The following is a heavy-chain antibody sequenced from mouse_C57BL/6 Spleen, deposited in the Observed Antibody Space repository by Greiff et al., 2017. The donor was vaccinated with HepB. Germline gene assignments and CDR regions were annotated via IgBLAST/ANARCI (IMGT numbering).Heavy chain of an antibody. CDR1: GFTFTDYY. V-gene: IGHV7-3*01. CDR3: ARYNGNYSYAMDY. Sequence: EVQLVESGGGLVQPGGSLSLSCAASGFTFTDYYMSWVRQPPGKALEWLGFIRNKANGYTTEYSASVKGRFTISRDNSQSILYLQMNALRAEDSATYYCARYNGNYSYAMDYWGQGTSVTVSS. D-gene: IGHD2-1*01. CDR2: IRNKANGYTT. J-gene: IGHJ4*01.